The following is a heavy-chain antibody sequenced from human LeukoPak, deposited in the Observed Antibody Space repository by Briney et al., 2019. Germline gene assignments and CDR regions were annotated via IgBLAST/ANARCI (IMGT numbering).Heavy chain of an antibody. Sequence: PGGSLRLSCAASGFSFRSYGIHWVRQAPGKGLEWVAVIGSDGSKKYYADPVKGRFTISRDNSKNTLYLQMNSLRTEDTAMYFCAKEIYYDSSAFFDYWGQGTLVTVSS. V-gene: IGHV3-30*18. CDR1: GFSFRSYG. J-gene: IGHJ4*02. CDR3: AKEIYYDSSAFFDY. D-gene: IGHD3-22*01. CDR2: IGSDGSKK.